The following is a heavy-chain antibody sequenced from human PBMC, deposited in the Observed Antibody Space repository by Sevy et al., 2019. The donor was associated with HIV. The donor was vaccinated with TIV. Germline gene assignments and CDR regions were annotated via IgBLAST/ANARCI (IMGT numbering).Heavy chain of an antibody. CDR3: ARDFQDLWSGYYKDYFFYGMDV. D-gene: IGHD3-3*01. Sequence: SETLSLTCTVSGDSVTNHYWSWIRQPAGKGLEWVGRVFTNRGTDYNPSLRGRVSMSVDTSKNQFSLRMTSVTAADTAVYYCARDFQDLWSGYYKDYFFYGMDVWGQGTTVTVSS. CDR2: VFTNRGT. CDR1: GDSVTNHY. J-gene: IGHJ6*02. V-gene: IGHV4-4*07.